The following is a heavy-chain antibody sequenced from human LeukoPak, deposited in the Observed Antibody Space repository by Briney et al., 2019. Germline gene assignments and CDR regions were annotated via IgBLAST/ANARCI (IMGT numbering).Heavy chain of an antibody. CDR1: GFTFSTTA. Sequence: GGSLRLSCAASGFTFSTTAMSWVRQAPGKGLEWVSVINSDGTTYYADTVKGRLTNSRDNSKNTLFLQMTGLTAEDTAIYYCAKDFGYNYGHGFDHWGQGTLVTVFS. D-gene: IGHD5-18*01. CDR2: INSDGTT. V-gene: IGHV3-23*01. CDR3: AKDFGYNYGHGFDH. J-gene: IGHJ4*02.